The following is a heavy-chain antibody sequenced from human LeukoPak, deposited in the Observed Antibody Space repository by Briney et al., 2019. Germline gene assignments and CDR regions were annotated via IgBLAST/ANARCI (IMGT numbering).Heavy chain of an antibody. V-gene: IGHV3-7*01. Sequence: GGSLRLSCAASGFTFSSYWMSWVRQAPGKGLEWVANIKQDGSEKYYVDSVKGRFTISRDNAKNSLYLQMNSLRAEDTAVYYCASTDYVWGSYLYFDYWGQGTLVTVSS. CDR2: IKQDGSEK. CDR3: ASTDYVWGSYLYFDY. D-gene: IGHD3-16*02. CDR1: GFTFSSYW. J-gene: IGHJ4*02.